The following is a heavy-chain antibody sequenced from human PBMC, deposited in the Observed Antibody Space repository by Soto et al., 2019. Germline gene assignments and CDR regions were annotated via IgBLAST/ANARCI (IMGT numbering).Heavy chain of an antibody. CDR2: IYHSGST. Sequence: QLQLQESGSGLVKPSQTLSLTCAVSGGSISSGGYSWSWIRQPPGKGLEWIGYIYHSGSTYYNPSRKSRVNISVDRSQTQFSLKLSSVTAADTAVYYCARDRSDSGYDEGQGAFDIWGQGTMVTVSS. J-gene: IGHJ3*02. CDR1: GGSISSGGYS. D-gene: IGHD5-12*01. V-gene: IGHV4-30-2*01. CDR3: ARDRSDSGYDEGQGAFDI.